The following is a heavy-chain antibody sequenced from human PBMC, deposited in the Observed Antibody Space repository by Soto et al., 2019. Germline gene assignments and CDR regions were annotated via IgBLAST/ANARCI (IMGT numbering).Heavy chain of an antibody. D-gene: IGHD2-8*01. CDR2: IIPIFGTA. V-gene: IGHV1-69*13. CDR1: GGTFSSHA. J-gene: IGHJ4*02. Sequence: ASVKVSCKASGGTFSSHAISWVRQAPGQGLEWMGGIIPIFGTANYAQKFQGRVTITADESTSTAYMELSSLRSEDTAVYYCASLHCTNGVCYLPYFDYWGQGTLVTVSS. CDR3: ASLHCTNGVCYLPYFDY.